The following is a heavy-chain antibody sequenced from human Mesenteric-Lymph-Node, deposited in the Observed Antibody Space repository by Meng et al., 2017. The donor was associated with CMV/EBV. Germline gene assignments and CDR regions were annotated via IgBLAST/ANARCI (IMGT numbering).Heavy chain of an antibody. CDR1: GGSFSGYY. D-gene: IGHD4-23*01. Sequence: QGQLLQWGAWLLTPSETSSLACAVDGGSFSGYYWSWIRQPPGKGLEWIGEINHSGSTNYNPSLKSRVTISVDTSKNQFSLKLSSVTAADTAVYYCARHQRWLKSEGGFNYWGQGTLVTVSS. V-gene: IGHV4-34*01. J-gene: IGHJ4*02. CDR3: ARHQRWLKSEGGFNY. CDR2: INHSGST.